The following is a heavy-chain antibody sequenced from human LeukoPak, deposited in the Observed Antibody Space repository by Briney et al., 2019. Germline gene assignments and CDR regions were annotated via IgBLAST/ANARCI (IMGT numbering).Heavy chain of an antibody. J-gene: IGHJ6*04. D-gene: IGHD3-22*01. CDR3: ATVAGSGSVADV. CDR2: ISSSSSYI. Sequence: GGTLRLSCAASGFTFSSYAMSWVRQAPGKGLEWVSSISSSSSYIYYADSVKGRFTISRDNAKNSLYLQMNSLRAEDTAVYYCATVAGSGSVADVWGKGTTVTVSS. V-gene: IGHV3-21*01. CDR1: GFTFSSYA.